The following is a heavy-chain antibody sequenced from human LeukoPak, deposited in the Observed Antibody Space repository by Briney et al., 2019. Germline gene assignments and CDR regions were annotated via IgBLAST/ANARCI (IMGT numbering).Heavy chain of an antibody. CDR1: GGSISSYY. V-gene: IGHV4-59*01. Sequence: PSESLSLTCAVSGGSISSYYWSWVRQPPGKGLEWIWYIYYSGGTNYNPYLKRRVTISVDTAKNQFSLKLSSVTAADTAVYYCARGEFRYSYGFFDYWGQGTLVTVSS. CDR3: ARGEFRYSYGFFDY. CDR2: IYYSGGT. J-gene: IGHJ4*02. D-gene: IGHD5-18*01.